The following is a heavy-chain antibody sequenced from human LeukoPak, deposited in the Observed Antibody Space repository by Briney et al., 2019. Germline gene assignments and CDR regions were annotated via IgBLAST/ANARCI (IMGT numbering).Heavy chain of an antibody. J-gene: IGHJ4*02. CDR1: GFTFRRYT. CDR2: VSDTGAGT. Sequence: GSLRLSCAPSGFTFRRYTMIWGPPSPGRGGGRVSGVSDTGAGTNYADSVKGRFTISRDNSKNTLSMQMNSWRVEDTAGYYCAKELVAGSDSWGQGALVTVSS. V-gene: IGHV3-23*01. CDR3: AKELVAGSDS. D-gene: IGHD5-12*01.